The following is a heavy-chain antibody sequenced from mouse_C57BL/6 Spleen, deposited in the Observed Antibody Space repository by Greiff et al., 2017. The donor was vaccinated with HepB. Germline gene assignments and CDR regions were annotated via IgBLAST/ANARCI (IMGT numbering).Heavy chain of an antibody. Sequence: DVQLVESGPELVKPGASVKIPCKASGYTFTDYNMDWVKQSHGKSLEWIGDINPNNGGTIYNQKFKGKATLTVDKSSSTAYMELRSLTSEDTAVYYCARSGYGPFAYWGQGTLVTVSA. D-gene: IGHD3-1*01. J-gene: IGHJ3*01. CDR3: ARSGYGPFAY. V-gene: IGHV1-18*01. CDR1: GYTFTDYN. CDR2: INPNNGGT.